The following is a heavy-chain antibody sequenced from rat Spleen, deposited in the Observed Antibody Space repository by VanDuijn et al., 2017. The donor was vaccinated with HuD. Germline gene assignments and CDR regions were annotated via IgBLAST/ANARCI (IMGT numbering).Heavy chain of an antibody. V-gene: IGHV5-29*01. J-gene: IGHJ2*01. CDR1: GFTFSDYY. CDR2: ISYDGSDT. Sequence: EVQLVESDGGLVQPGRSLKLSCAASGFTFSDYYMAWVRQAPTKGLEWVATISYDGSDTHYRDSVKGRFTISRENAKTTLYLQMDSLRSEDTATYYCARPNYPGFNYFDYWGQGVMVTVSS. D-gene: IGHD1-4*01. CDR3: ARPNYPGFNYFDY.